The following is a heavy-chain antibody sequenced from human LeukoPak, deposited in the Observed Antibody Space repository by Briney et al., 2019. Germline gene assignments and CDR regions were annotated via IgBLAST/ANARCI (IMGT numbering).Heavy chain of an antibody. CDR3: AKDRDSSGHKGSDAFDI. CDR2: ISGYNGNT. D-gene: IGHD3-22*01. V-gene: IGHV1-18*01. CDR1: GYTFTTYG. J-gene: IGHJ3*02. Sequence: ASVKVSCKTSGYTFTTYGILWVRQAPGQGIEWMGWISGYNGNTNFARKLQGRVTMTTDTSTSTAYMELRSLRAEDTAVYYCAKDRDSSGHKGSDAFDIWGQGTMVTVSS.